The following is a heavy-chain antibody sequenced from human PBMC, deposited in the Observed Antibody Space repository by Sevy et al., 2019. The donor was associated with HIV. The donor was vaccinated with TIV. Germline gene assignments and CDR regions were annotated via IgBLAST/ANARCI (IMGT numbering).Heavy chain of an antibody. CDR1: GGSISSSSYY. CDR2: IYYSGST. D-gene: IGHD6-13*01. V-gene: IGHV4-39*01. J-gene: IGHJ4*02. CDR3: AGHDSSSWSFDY. Sequence: SETLSLTCTVSGGSISSSSYYRVWIRQPPGKGLEWIGSIYYSGSTYYNPPLKSRVTISVDTSKSQFSLKLSSVTAADTAVYYCAGHDSSSWSFDYWGQGTLVTVSS.